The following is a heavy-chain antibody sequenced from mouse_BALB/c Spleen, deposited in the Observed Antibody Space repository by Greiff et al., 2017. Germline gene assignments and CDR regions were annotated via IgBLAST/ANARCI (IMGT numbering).Heavy chain of an antibody. J-gene: IGHJ2*01. D-gene: IGHD1-1*01. CDR2: FYPGSGSI. CDR3: ARHEGEYYYGSSYFDY. CDR1: GYTFTEYI. V-gene: IGHV1-62-2*01. Sequence: QVQLQQSGAGLVKPGASVKLSCKASGYTFTEYIIHWVKQRSGQGLEWIGWFYPGSGSIKYNEKFKDKATLTADKSSSTVYMELSRLTSEDSAVYFCARHEGEYYYGSSYFDYWGQGTTLTVSS.